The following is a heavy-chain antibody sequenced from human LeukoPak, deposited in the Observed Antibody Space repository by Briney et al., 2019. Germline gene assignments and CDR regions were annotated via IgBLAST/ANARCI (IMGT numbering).Heavy chain of an antibody. CDR3: ARRCSGGSCYYYFDY. Sequence: SETLSLTCTVSGGSIGSYYWSWIRQPPGKGLEWIGYIYYSGSTNYNPSLKSRVTISVDTSKNQFSLKLSSVTAADTAVYYCARRCSGGSCYYYFDYWGQGTLVTVSS. CDR1: GGSIGSYY. CDR2: IYYSGST. J-gene: IGHJ4*02. D-gene: IGHD2-15*01. V-gene: IGHV4-59*01.